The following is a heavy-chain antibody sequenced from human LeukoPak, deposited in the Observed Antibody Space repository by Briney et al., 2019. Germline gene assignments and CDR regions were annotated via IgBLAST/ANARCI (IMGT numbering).Heavy chain of an antibody. Sequence: GASVKVSCKASGYAFTGYYMHWVRQAPGQGLEWMGWINPNSGGTNYAQKFQGRVTMTRDTSISTAYMELSRLRSDDTAVYYFARDFGTVVVTDDYWGQGTLVTVSS. CDR3: ARDFGTVVVTDDY. CDR1: GYAFTGYY. D-gene: IGHD2-21*02. V-gene: IGHV1-2*02. CDR2: INPNSGGT. J-gene: IGHJ4*02.